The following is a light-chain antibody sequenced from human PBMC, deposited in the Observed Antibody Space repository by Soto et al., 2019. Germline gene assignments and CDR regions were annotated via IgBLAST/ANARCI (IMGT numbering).Light chain of an antibody. CDR3: LQHNSYPLT. Sequence: DIQMTQSPSSLSASVGDRVTITCRASQSIRTYLNWYQQKPGKAPNLLIYAASSLQSGVPSRFSGSGSGTEVTLTISSLQPEDFATYYCLQHNSYPLTFGGGTKVEIK. CDR1: QSIRTY. CDR2: AAS. V-gene: IGKV1-17*01. J-gene: IGKJ4*01.